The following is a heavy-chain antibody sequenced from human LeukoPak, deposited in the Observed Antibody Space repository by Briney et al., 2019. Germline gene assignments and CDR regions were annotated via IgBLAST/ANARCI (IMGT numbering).Heavy chain of an antibody. CDR1: GYSFTTYW. J-gene: IGHJ4*02. Sequence: GESLNISCKGAGYSFTTYWIGWVRQIPGKGLEGMGSIFPGDSDTKYSPSFQGQFTISVDKSLRNAYLQWSSLTASDTAIYFXXXXXXXXXXXXXXXXGQGTLVTVSS. CDR3: XXXXXXXXXXXXXX. CDR2: IFPGDSDT. V-gene: IGHV5-51*01.